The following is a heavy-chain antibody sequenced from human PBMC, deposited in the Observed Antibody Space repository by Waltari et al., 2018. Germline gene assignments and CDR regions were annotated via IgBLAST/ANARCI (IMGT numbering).Heavy chain of an antibody. J-gene: IGHJ4*02. CDR3: ARFMGATGKVDY. CDR1: GYSISSGYY. V-gene: IGHV4-38-2*01. Sequence: QVQLQESGPGLVKPSETLSLTCAVSGYSISSGYYWGWIRQPPGKGLEWIGSIYHSGCTYYNPSLKSRVTISVDTSKNQFSLKLSSVTAADTAVYYCARFMGATGKVDYWGQGTLVTVSS. D-gene: IGHD1-26*01. CDR2: IYHSGCT.